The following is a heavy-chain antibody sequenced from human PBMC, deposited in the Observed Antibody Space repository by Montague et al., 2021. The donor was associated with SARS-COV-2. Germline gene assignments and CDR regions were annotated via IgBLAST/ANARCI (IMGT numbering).Heavy chain of an antibody. D-gene: IGHD3-22*01. CDR1: GASISSGSSY. CDR2: IYYSGST. J-gene: IGHJ1*01. V-gene: IGHV4-61*01. Sequence: SETLSLTCTVSGASISSGSSYWSWIRQPPGKGLEWIGYIYYSGSTYYSPSLKSRLTISVDTSKNQLSLKLSSVTAADTAVYYCARTRVVVVGYYYIFPHWGQGTLVTVSS. CDR3: ARTRVVVVGYYYIFPH.